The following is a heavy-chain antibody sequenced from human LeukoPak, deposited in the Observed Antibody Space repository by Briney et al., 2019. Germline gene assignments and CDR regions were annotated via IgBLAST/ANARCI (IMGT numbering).Heavy chain of an antibody. Sequence: SETLSLTCTFSGGSISSYYWSWIRQPAGKGLEWIGRIYTSGSTNYNPSLKSRVTMSVDTSKNQFSLKLSSVTAADTAVYYCARENGDCGGDCSDEIDYWGQGTLVTVSS. J-gene: IGHJ4*02. V-gene: IGHV4-4*07. CDR2: IYTSGST. D-gene: IGHD2-21*01. CDR3: ARENGDCGGDCSDEIDY. CDR1: GGSISSYY.